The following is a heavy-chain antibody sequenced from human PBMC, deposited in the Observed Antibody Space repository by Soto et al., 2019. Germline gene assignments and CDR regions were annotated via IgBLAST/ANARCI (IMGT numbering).Heavy chain of an antibody. V-gene: IGHV1-24*01. D-gene: IGHD4-17*01. CDR1: GYTLTELS. J-gene: IGHJ4*02. Sequence: ASVKVSCKVSGYTLTELSMHWVRQAPGKGLEWMGGFDPEDGETIYAQKFQGRVTMTEDTSTDTAYMELSSLRSEDTAVYYCATDRSRNYGLDYWGQGTLVTVSS. CDR3: ATDRSRNYGLDY. CDR2: FDPEDGET.